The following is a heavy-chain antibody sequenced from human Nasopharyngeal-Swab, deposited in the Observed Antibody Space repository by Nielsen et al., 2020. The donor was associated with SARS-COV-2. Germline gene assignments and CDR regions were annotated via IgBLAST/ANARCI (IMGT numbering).Heavy chain of an antibody. CDR1: GFTFSDYY. CDR2: ISSSSSYT. D-gene: IGHD3-9*01. J-gene: IGHJ6*02. CDR3: ARVSPPLLTGPYYYYGMDV. V-gene: IGHV3-11*06. Sequence: GGSLRLSWAASGFTFSDYYMSWIRQAPGKGLEWVSYISSSSSYTNYADSVKGRFTISRDNAKNSLYLQMNSLRAEDTAVYYCARVSPPLLTGPYYYYGMDVWGQGTTVTVSS.